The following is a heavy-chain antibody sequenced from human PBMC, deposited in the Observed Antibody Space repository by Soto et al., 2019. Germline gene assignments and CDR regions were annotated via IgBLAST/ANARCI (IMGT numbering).Heavy chain of an antibody. D-gene: IGHD3-22*01. Sequence: GGSLRLSCAASGFTFSTYGMHWVRQAPGKGLEWVAVISYDGSNKYYADSVKGRFTISRDNSKNTLYLQMNSLRAEDTAVYYCAKWAYGDHGSYYDSSGYSLDYWGQGTLVTVSS. CDR3: AKWAYGDHGSYYDSSGYSLDY. CDR1: GFTFSTYG. J-gene: IGHJ4*02. V-gene: IGHV3-30*18. CDR2: ISYDGSNK.